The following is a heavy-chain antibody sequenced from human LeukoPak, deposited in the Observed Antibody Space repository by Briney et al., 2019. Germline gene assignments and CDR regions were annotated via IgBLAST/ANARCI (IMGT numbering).Heavy chain of an antibody. V-gene: IGHV3-23*01. CDR3: AKSPRGDISGYSPLA. CDR2: ISDSGSST. D-gene: IGHD3-22*01. Sequence: GGSLRLSCAASGFTFSSYAMNWVRQAPGKGLEWVSGISDSGSSTYYADSVKGRFSISRDNSKSTLYLQMNSLIAEDTAVYYCAKSPRGDISGYSPLAWGHGTTVTVSS. J-gene: IGHJ6*02. CDR1: GFTFSSYA.